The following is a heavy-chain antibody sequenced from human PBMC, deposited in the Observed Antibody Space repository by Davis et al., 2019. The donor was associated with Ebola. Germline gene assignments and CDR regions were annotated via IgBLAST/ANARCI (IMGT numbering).Heavy chain of an antibody. CDR2: ISGSGGST. CDR3: ARQFVVVPAATYYYYGMDV. CDR1: GFTFSSYE. V-gene: IGHV3-48*03. J-gene: IGHJ6*02. Sequence: GGSLRLSCAASGFTFSSYEMNWVRQAPGKGLEWVSAISGSGGSTYYADSVKGRFTISRDNAKNSLYLQMNSLRAEDTAVYYCARQFVVVPAATYYYYGMDVWGQGTTVTVSS. D-gene: IGHD2-2*01.